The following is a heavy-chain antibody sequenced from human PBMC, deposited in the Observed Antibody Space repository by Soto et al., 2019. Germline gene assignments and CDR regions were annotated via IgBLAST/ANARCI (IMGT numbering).Heavy chain of an antibody. D-gene: IGHD2-2*01. CDR1: GGTFSSYA. CDR3: ARDFHSVPAATYNWFDP. Sequence: QVQLVQSGAEVKKPGSSVKVSCKASGGTFSSYAISWVRQAPGQGLEWMGGIIPIFGTANYAQKFQGRVTITADESTSTAYLELSRLRSEDTAVYYCARDFHSVPAATYNWFDPWGQGTLVTVSS. V-gene: IGHV1-69*01. J-gene: IGHJ5*02. CDR2: IIPIFGTA.